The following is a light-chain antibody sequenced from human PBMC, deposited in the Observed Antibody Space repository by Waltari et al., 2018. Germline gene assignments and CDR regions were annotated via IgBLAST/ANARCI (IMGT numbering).Light chain of an antibody. Sequence: SYELTQPPSVSVSPGQTARITCSGDALPKNYAYWYQQKSGQALVLVIYEDSKRPAGIPGRFSGSSSGTMATLTISGAQVEDEADYYCYSTDSSGNHWVFGGGTKLTVL. CDR3: YSTDSSGNHWV. J-gene: IGLJ3*02. CDR1: ALPKNY. CDR2: EDS. V-gene: IGLV3-10*01.